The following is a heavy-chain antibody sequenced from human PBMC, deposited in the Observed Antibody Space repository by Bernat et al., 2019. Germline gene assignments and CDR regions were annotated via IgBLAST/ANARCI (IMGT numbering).Heavy chain of an antibody. CDR1: GFTFSNAW. CDR3: TAQGSSGYYFDY. V-gene: IGHV3-15*01. D-gene: IGHD3-22*01. J-gene: IGHJ4*02. Sequence: EVQLVESGGGLVKPGGSLRLSCAASGFTFSNAWMSWVRQAPGKGLEWVGRIKSKTDGGTTDYAAPVKGRFTISRDDSKNTLYLQMNSLKTEDTAVYDCTAQGSSGYYFDYWGQGTLVTVSS. CDR2: IKSKTDGGTT.